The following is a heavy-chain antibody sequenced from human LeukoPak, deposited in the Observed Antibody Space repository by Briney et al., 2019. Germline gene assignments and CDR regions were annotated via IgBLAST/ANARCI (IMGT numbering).Heavy chain of an antibody. CDR1: GFTFSSYA. V-gene: IGHV3-30*04. J-gene: IGHJ3*02. CDR3: ARGGTPAFDI. CDR2: ISYDGSNK. Sequence: PGRSLRLSCAASGFTFSSYAMHWVRQAPGKGLEWVAVISYDGSNKYYADSVKGRFTISRDNSKNTLYLQMNSLRAEDTAVYYCARGGTPAFDIWGQGTMVTVSS.